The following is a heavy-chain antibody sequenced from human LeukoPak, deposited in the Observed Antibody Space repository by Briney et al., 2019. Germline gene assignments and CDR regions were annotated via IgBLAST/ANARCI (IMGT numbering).Heavy chain of an antibody. Sequence: GESLKISCKGSGYSFTSYWIGWVRQMPGKGLEWMGIIYPGDSDTRYSPSFQGQVTISADKSISTAYLQWSSLKASDTAMYYCARRTYYYDSSGYRSVYYFDHWGQETLVTVSS. J-gene: IGHJ4*02. D-gene: IGHD3-22*01. CDR3: ARRTYYYDSSGYRSVYYFDH. CDR2: IYPGDSDT. CDR1: GYSFTSYW. V-gene: IGHV5-51*01.